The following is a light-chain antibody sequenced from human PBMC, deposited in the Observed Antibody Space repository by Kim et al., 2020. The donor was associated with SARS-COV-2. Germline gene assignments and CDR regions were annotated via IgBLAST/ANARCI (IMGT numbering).Light chain of an antibody. CDR3: GAWDSSLSAGV. J-gene: IGLJ2*01. CDR1: SSNIGNNY. V-gene: IGLV1-51*01. CDR2: DND. Sequence: QSVLTQPPSVSAAPGKTVTISCSGSSSNIGNNYVSWYQQRPGTAPKILIYDNDKRPSGIPDRFSGSNSGTSTTLVITGPQPGDEADDYCGAWDSSLSAGVFGGGTQLTVL.